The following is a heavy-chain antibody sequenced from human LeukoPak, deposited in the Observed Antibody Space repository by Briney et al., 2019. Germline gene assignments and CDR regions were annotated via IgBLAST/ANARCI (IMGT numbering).Heavy chain of an antibody. Sequence: SETLSLTCTVSGGSISNYYWSWIRQPPGKGLEWIGYIYYSGSTNYNPSLKSRVTISLDTSKNHFSLRLSSVTAADTAVYYCARRTSGAFAIWGQGTKVTVSS. CDR2: IYYSGST. V-gene: IGHV4-59*08. CDR1: GGSISNYY. CDR3: ARRTSGAFAI. J-gene: IGHJ3*02.